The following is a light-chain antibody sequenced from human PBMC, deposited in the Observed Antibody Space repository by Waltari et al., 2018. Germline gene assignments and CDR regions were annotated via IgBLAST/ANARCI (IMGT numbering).Light chain of an antibody. CDR1: QSISRN. V-gene: IGKV3-15*01. Sequence: EVVMTQSPATLSVSPGESATLSCRASQSISRNVVWYQQRPGRAPRPLIYAASTRASDTPARFSGSGSGTDFSLTITGLQSEDSAVYYCQQFNDWPRTFGRWTRVEI. CDR3: QQFNDWPRT. J-gene: IGKJ1*01. CDR2: AAS.